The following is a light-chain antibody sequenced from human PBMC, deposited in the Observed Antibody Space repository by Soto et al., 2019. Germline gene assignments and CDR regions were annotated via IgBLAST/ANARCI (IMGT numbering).Light chain of an antibody. J-gene: IGKJ2*01. CDR2: DAS. V-gene: IGKV3-11*01. CDR3: QQRGSWPPYT. CDR1: QSVSSH. Sequence: IVLTQSPDTLSLSPGERATLSCRASQSVSSHLAWYQQKPGQAPRLLIYDASNRATGIPARFSGSGSGTDFTLTISSLEPEDVAVYYCQQRGSWPPYTFGQGTKLEIK.